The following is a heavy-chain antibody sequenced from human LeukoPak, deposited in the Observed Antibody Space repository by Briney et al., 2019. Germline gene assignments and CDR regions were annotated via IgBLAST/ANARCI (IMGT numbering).Heavy chain of an antibody. V-gene: IGHV3-30*02. CDR2: IRYDGNTK. CDR3: AKDDRATWYFDY. Sequence: GGSLRLSCAASGFTFSTYDMHWVRQAPGKGLEWVAFIRYDGNTKYYADSVKGRFTISRDNSKSTLYLQMNSLRAEDTAVYYCAKDDRATWYFDYWGQGTLVTVSS. CDR1: GFTFSTYD. D-gene: IGHD3-10*01. J-gene: IGHJ4*02.